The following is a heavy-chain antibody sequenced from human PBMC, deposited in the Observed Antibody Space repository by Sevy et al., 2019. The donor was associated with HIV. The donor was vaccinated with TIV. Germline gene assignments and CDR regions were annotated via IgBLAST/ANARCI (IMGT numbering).Heavy chain of an antibody. D-gene: IGHD5-12*01. J-gene: IGHJ4*02. V-gene: IGHV3-11*06. CDR1: GFTFSDYY. CDR3: ARARVVASFPYYFDN. CDR2: ISSSSGYT. Sequence: GRSLRLSCAASGFTFSDYYMSWIRQAPGKGLEWVSYISSSSGYTNYADSVKGRFTISRDNAKNSLYLQMNSLRAEDTAVYYCARARVVASFPYYFDNWGQGTLVTVSS.